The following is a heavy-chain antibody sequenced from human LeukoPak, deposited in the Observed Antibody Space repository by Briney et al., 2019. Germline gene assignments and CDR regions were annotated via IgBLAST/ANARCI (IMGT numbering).Heavy chain of an antibody. CDR3: ARDFKSGGYVVSNFDY. J-gene: IGHJ4*02. CDR2: ISSSSSYI. Sequence: PGGSLRLSCAASGFTFSSYSMNWVRQAPGKGLEWVSSISSSSSYIYYADSVKGRFTISRDNAKNSLYLQMNSLRAEDTAVYYCARDFKSGGYVVSNFDYWGQGTLVTVSS. V-gene: IGHV3-21*01. D-gene: IGHD5-12*01. CDR1: GFTFSSYS.